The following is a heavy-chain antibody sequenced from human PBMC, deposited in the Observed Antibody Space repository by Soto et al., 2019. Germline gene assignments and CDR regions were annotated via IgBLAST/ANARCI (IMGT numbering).Heavy chain of an antibody. CDR2: ISAYNGHT. V-gene: IGHV1-18*04. CDR1: GYTISNYA. Sequence: ASVKVSCKASGYTISNYAMSWVRQAPGQGREWMGWISAYNGHTNYAQKLQGRVTMTTDTSTSTAYMELRSLRSDDTAVYYCAKCSASCYNGFDYWGQGXLVTVHS. CDR3: AKCSASCYNGFDY. D-gene: IGHD2-2*02. J-gene: IGHJ4*02.